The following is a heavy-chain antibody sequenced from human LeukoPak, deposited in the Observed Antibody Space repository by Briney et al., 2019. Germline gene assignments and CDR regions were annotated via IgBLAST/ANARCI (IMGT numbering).Heavy chain of an antibody. V-gene: IGHV3-23*01. J-gene: IGHJ6*03. D-gene: IGHD3-22*01. CDR1: GFTFSSYG. CDR3: AKTSPYDSSGYYYVYYYYYMDV. Sequence: GGTLRLSCAASGFTFSSYGMSWVRQAPGKGLEWVSAISGSGGSTYYADSVKGRFTISRDNSKNTLYLQMNSLRAEDTAVYYCAKTSPYDSSGYYYVYYYYYMDVWGKGTTVTISS. CDR2: ISGSGGST.